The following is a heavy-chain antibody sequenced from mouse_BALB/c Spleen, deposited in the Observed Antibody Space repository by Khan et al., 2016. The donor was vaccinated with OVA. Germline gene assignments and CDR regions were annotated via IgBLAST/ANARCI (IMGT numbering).Heavy chain of an antibody. V-gene: IGHV3-2*02. D-gene: IGHD1-1*02. CDR2: ISYSGNT. J-gene: IGHJ2*01. CDR3: ARSYGGDFDY. CDR1: GYSITSDYA. Sequence: EVKLLESGPGLVKPSQSLSLTCTVTGYSITSDYAWNWIRQFPGNKLEWMGYISYSGNTNYNPSLKSRVSITRDTSKNQFFLQLNSVTIEDTATYYCARSYGGDFDYWGQGTTLTVSS.